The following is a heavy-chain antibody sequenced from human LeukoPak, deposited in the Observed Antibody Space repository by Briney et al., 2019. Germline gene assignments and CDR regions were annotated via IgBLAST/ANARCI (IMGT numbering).Heavy chain of an antibody. CDR1: GFTFRSYA. CDR2: ISGSGDST. D-gene: IGHD6-19*01. CDR3: ARDPGVRWLVGFDY. V-gene: IGHV3-23*01. Sequence: GGSLRLSCAASGFTFRSYAMTWVRQVPGKGLEWVSGISGSGDSTYYADTVKGRFTISRDNSENTLYLQMDSLRAEDTAVYYCARDPGVRWLVGFDYWGQGTLVTVSS. J-gene: IGHJ4*02.